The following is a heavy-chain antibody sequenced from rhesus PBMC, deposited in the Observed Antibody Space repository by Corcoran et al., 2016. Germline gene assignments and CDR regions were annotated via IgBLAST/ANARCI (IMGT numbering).Heavy chain of an antibody. CDR2: INGNGCKT. D-gene: IGHD5-12*01. CDR1: GASISGYW. V-gene: IGHV4-80*01. J-gene: IGHJ4*01. Sequence: QVQLQESGPGLVKPSETLSLTCAVSGASISGYWWTWIRQPPGKGLEWIGEINGNGCKTYDNPALESRGTIAKDASRDQCSVRLTSVTAAETAVYLCVRNRGYSYSGVDSWGQGVLVTVSS. CDR3: VRNRGYSYSGVDS.